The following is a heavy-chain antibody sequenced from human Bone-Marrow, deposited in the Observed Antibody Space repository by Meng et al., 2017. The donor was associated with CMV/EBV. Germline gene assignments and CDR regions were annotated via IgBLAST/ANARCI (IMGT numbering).Heavy chain of an antibody. CDR3: ASNLPAADY. J-gene: IGHJ4*02. CDR2: ISSSSDTI. Sequence: GESLKISCAASGFTVSSNYMSWVRQAPGKGLEWISYISSSSDTIYYADSVRGRFTISRDNAKNSLFLQMTSLRAEDTAVYFCASNLPAADYWGQGTLVTVSS. CDR1: GFTVSSNY. V-gene: IGHV3-48*04. D-gene: IGHD2-2*01.